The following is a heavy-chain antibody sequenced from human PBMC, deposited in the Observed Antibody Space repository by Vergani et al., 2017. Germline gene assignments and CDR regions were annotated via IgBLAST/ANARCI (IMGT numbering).Heavy chain of an antibody. CDR3: ARERKDDSSGYYTPSYNWFDP. CDR1: GYTFTSYA. V-gene: IGHV1-3*01. CDR2: INAGNGNT. Sequence: QVQLVQSGAEVKTPGASVKVSCKASGYTFTSYAMHWVRQAPGQRLEWMGWINAGNGNTKYSQKFQGRVTITRDTSASTAYMELSSLRSEDTAVYYCARERKDDSSGYYTPSYNWFDPWGQGTLVTVSS. J-gene: IGHJ5*02. D-gene: IGHD3-22*01.